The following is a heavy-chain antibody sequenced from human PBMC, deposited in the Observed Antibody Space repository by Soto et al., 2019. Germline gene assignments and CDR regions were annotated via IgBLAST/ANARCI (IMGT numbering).Heavy chain of an antibody. J-gene: IGHJ4*02. CDR3: AKGGYCSSTSCYTSFDY. V-gene: IGHV3-23*01. Sequence: GGSLRLSCAASGFTFSSYAMSWVRQAPGKGLEWVSAISGSGGTTYYADSVKGRFTISRDNSKNTLYLQMNSLRAEDTAVYYCAKGGYCSSTSCYTSFDYWGQGTLVTVSS. CDR1: GFTFSSYA. D-gene: IGHD2-2*02. CDR2: ISGSGGTT.